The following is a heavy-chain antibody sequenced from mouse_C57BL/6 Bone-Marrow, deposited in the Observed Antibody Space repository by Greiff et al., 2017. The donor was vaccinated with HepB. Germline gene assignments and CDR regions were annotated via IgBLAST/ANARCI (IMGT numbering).Heavy chain of an antibody. Sequence: LQESGAELVRPGASVTLSCKASGYTFTDYEMHWVKQTPVHGLEWIGAIDPETGGTAYNQKFKGKAILTADKSSSTAYMELRSLTSEDSAVYYCTRSIYYGSSYDWFAYWGQGTLVTVSA. D-gene: IGHD1-1*01. CDR2: IDPETGGT. V-gene: IGHV1-15*01. J-gene: IGHJ3*01. CDR3: TRSIYYGSSYDWFAY. CDR1: GYTFTDYE.